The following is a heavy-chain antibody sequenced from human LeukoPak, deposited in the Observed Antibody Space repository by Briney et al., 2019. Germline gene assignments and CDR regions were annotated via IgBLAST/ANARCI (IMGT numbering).Heavy chain of an antibody. CDR1: GFTFSSYS. Sequence: PGGSLRLSCAASGFTFSSYSMNWARQAPGKGLEWVSYISSSSSTIYYADSVKGRFTISRDNAKNSLYLQMNSLRAEDTAVYYCARGTYYYDSSGYYHFDYWGQGTLVTVSS. D-gene: IGHD3-22*01. CDR2: ISSSSSTI. CDR3: ARGTYYYDSSGYYHFDY. V-gene: IGHV3-48*01. J-gene: IGHJ4*02.